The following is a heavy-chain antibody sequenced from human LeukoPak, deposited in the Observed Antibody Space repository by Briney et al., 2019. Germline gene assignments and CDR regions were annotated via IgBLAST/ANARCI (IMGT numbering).Heavy chain of an antibody. J-gene: IGHJ5*02. CDR2: IYSDGVT. V-gene: IGHV3-66*02. CDR3: ARDRAGGKTWGEFDP. D-gene: IGHD3-16*01. Sequence: GGSLRLSCAASGFIVNSYAMSWVRQAPGKGLAWVSLIYSDGVTQYADSVKGRFTISRDNSKNTLYLQMSSLRDEDTAVYFCARDRAGGKTWGEFDPWGQGTLVTVSS. CDR1: GFIVNSYA.